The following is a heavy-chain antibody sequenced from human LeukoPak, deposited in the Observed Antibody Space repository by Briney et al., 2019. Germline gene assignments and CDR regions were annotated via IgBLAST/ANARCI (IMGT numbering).Heavy chain of an antibody. CDR1: GGSFSGYY. D-gene: IGHD5-18*01. V-gene: IGHV4-34*01. J-gene: IGHJ5*02. CDR2: INHSGST. Sequence: SETLSLTCAVYGGSFSGYYWSWIRQPPGKGLEWIGEINHSGSTNYNPSLKSRVTISVDTSKNQFSLKLSSVTAADTAMYHCAREVGTERWFDPWGQGTRVTVSS. CDR3: AREVGTERWFDP.